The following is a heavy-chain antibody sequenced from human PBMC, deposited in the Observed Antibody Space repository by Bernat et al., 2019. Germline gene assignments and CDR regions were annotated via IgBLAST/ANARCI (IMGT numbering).Heavy chain of an antibody. J-gene: IGHJ3*01. CDR2: INPNSGGI. CDR1: GYIFTGYY. D-gene: IGHD3-22*01. CDR3: ARGPAGYYDSSDYYLGAFDV. V-gene: IGHV1-2*02. Sequence: QVRVVQSGAEVKKPGASVKVSCKASGYIFTGYYMHWVRQAPGQGLEWMGWINPNSGGIKYAQKFQGRVTMTRDTSISTAYMELSRLRSDDTAVYYCARGPAGYYDSSDYYLGAFDVWGQGTMVTVSS.